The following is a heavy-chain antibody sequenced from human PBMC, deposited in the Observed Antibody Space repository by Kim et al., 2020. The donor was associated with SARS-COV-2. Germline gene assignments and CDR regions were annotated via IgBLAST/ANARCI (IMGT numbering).Heavy chain of an antibody. D-gene: IGHD5-12*01. V-gene: IGHV4-59*01. J-gene: IGHJ4*02. CDR1: GGSISSYY. CDR2: IYYSGST. Sequence: SETLSLTCTVSGGSISSYYWSWIRQPPGKGLEWIGYIYYSGSTNYNPSLKRRVSISVDTSKNQFSLKLSSVTAADTAVYYCARVLRYSGYDWAFDYWGQGTLVTVSS. CDR3: ARVLRYSGYDWAFDY.